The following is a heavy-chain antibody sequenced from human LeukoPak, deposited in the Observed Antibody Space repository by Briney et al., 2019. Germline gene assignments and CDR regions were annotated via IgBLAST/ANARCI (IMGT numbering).Heavy chain of an antibody. V-gene: IGHV3-30*04. CDR3: ARDLTMVRGGPD. CDR2: ISYDGSNK. CDR1: GFTFSSYA. Sequence: GRSLRLSCAASGFTFSSYAMHWVRQAPGKGLEWVAVISYDGSNKYYADSVKGRFTISRDNSKNTLCLQMNSLRAEDTAVYYCARDLTMVRGGPDWGQGTLVTVSS. D-gene: IGHD3-10*01. J-gene: IGHJ4*02.